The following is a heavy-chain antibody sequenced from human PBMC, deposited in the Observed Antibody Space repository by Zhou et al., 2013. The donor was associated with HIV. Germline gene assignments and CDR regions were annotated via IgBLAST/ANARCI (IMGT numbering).Heavy chain of an antibody. CDR2: INHSGST. J-gene: IGHJ6*03. D-gene: IGHD7-27*01. V-gene: IGHV4-34*01. CDR3: ARGPSNWGXYYYYMDV. Sequence: QVQLQQWGAGLLKPSETLSLTCAVYGGSFSDYYWSWIRQPPGKGLEWIGHINHSGSTNYNPSLKSRVTISVDTSKNQFSLKLSSVTAADTAVYYCARGPSNWGXYYYYMDVWGKGDHGHRLL. CDR1: GGSFSDYY.